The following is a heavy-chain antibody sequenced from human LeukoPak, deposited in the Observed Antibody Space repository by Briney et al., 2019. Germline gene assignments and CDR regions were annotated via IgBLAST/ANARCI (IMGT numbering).Heavy chain of an antibody. CDR2: IGGSGDKT. J-gene: IGHJ5*02. V-gene: IGHV3-23*01. Sequence: GGSLRLSCAASGFTFSSYGMSWVRQAPGKRLEWVAAIGGSGDKTYYADSVKGRFTISRDNSKNTLYLQMNSLRAEDTAIYYCTKALAGPEYSSSWKFGYNWFDPWGQGTLVTVSS. CDR3: TKALAGPEYSSSWKFGYNWFDP. D-gene: IGHD6-13*01. CDR1: GFTFSSYG.